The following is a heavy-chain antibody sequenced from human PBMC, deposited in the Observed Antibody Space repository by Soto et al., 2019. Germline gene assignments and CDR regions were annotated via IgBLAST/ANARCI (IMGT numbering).Heavy chain of an antibody. D-gene: IGHD3-3*01. CDR2: ISGSGGST. V-gene: IGHV3-23*01. CDR1: GFTFSSYA. Sequence: GGSLRLSCAASGFTFSSYAMSWVRQAPGKGLEWVSAISGSGGSTYYADSVKGRFTISRDNSKNTLYLQMNSLRAEDTAVYYCAKDFGYYDFWSGFDDWGQGTLVTVSS. CDR3: AKDFGYYDFWSGFDD. J-gene: IGHJ4*02.